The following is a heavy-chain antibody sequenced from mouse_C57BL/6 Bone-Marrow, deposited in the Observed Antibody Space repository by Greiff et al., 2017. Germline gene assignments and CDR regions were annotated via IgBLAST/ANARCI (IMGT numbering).Heavy chain of an antibody. CDR1: GYTFTSYW. CDR3: ARGNYYGSSYWYFDV. J-gene: IGHJ1*03. D-gene: IGHD1-1*01. Sequence: QVQLQQPGAELVKPGASVKMSCKASGYTFTSYWITVVKLRPGQGLEWIGDIYPGSGSTNYNEKFKSKATLTVDTSSSTAYMQLSSLTSEDSAVYYCARGNYYGSSYWYFDVWGTGTTVTVSS. CDR2: IYPGSGST. V-gene: IGHV1-55*01.